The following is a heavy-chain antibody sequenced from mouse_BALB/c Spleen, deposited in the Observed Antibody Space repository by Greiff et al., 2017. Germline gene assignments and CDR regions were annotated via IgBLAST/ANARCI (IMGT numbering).Heavy chain of an antibody. V-gene: IGHV1-69*01. Sequence: VQLQQPGAELVMPGASVKMSCKASGYTFTDYWMHWVKQRPGQGLEWIGAIDTSDSYTSYNQKFKGKATLTVDESSSTAYMQLSSLTSEDSAVYYCARDDGYSAWFAYWGQGTLVTVSA. J-gene: IGHJ3*01. D-gene: IGHD2-3*01. CDR1: GYTFTDYW. CDR3: ARDDGYSAWFAY. CDR2: IDTSDSYT.